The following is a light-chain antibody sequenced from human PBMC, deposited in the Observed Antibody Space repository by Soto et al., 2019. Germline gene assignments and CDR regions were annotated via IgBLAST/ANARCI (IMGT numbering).Light chain of an antibody. CDR3: QQRSKLPPDT. CDR1: QSVSSY. V-gene: IGKV3-11*01. Sequence: EIVLTQSPATLSLSPGERATLSCRASQSVSSYLAWYQQKPGQAPRLLIYDASNRATGIPARFSGSGSGTDFTLTISSLEPEDVAVYYCQQRSKLPPDTFGQGTKLEIK. CDR2: DAS. J-gene: IGKJ2*01.